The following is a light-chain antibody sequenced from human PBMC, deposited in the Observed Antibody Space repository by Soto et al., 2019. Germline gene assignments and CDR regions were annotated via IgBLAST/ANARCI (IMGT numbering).Light chain of an antibody. CDR1: QGISNW. Sequence: DIQMTQSPSSVSASVGDRVTVTCRASQGISNWLASYQQKAGRAPKLLISGASNLQSGVPSRFSGSRSGTDFNLTISSLQPVDFATYYCQQANRFPITFGQGTRLEIK. J-gene: IGKJ5*01. CDR3: QQANRFPIT. CDR2: GAS. V-gene: IGKV1-12*01.